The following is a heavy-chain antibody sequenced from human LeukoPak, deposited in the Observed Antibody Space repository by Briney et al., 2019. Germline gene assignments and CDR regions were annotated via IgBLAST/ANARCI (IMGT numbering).Heavy chain of an antibody. CDR3: ARTSRDYYYYYMDV. CDR2: IYTSGST. CDR1: GGSISSYY. V-gene: IGHV4-4*07. Sequence: KPSETLSLTCSVSGGSISSYYWSWIRQPAGKGREWIGRIYTSGSTNYNPSLKSRVTMSVDTSKNQFSLKLSSVTAADTAVYYCARTSRDYYYYYMDVWGKGTTVTVSS. J-gene: IGHJ6*03.